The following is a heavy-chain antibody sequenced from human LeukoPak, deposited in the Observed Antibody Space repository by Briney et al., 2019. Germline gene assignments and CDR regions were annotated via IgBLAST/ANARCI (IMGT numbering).Heavy chain of an antibody. V-gene: IGHV4-59*01. D-gene: IGHD3-16*02. CDR1: GGSISNYY. J-gene: IGHJ6*02. Sequence: SETLSLTCTVSGGSISNYYWSWIRQPPGKGLEWIGYVHYSGDTNYNPSLRGRVSISVDTSKTQFSLKLSSVSAADTAVYYCARGGTRLITVIAMDVWGQGTTVTVSS. CDR3: ARGGTRLITVIAMDV. CDR2: VHYSGDT.